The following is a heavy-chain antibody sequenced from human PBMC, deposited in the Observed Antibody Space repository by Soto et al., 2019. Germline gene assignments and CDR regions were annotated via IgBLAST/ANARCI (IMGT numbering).Heavy chain of an antibody. CDR1: GGTFSSYT. J-gene: IGHJ4*02. Sequence: SVKVSCKASGGTFSSYTISWVRQAPGQGLEWMGRIIPILGIANYAQKFQGRVTITADKSTSTAYMELSSLRSEDTAVYYCAGETLYSSSWLTFDYWGQGTLVTVSS. D-gene: IGHD6-13*01. CDR3: AGETLYSSSWLTFDY. V-gene: IGHV1-69*02. CDR2: IIPILGIA.